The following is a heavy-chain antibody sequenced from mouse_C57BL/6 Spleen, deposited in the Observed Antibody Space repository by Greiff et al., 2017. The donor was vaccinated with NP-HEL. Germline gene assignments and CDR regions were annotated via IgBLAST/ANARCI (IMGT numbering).Heavy chain of an antibody. CDR3: ARLDYDGSWFAY. J-gene: IGHJ3*01. V-gene: IGHV1-42*01. Sequence: EVQLQQSGPELVKPGASVKISCKASGYSFTGYYMNWVKQSPEKSLEWIGEINPSTGGTTYNQKFKAKATLTVDKSSSTAYMQLKSLTSEDSAVYYCARLDYDGSWFAYWGQGTLVTVSA. CDR1: GYSFTGYY. CDR2: INPSTGGT. D-gene: IGHD2-4*01.